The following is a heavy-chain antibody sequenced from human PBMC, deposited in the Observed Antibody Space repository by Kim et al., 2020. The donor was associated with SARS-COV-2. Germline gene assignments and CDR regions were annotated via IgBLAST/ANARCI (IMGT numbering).Heavy chain of an antibody. D-gene: IGHD6-13*01. J-gene: IGHJ4*02. V-gene: IGHV3-15*01. CDR3: TTAPGYSSSWFDY. Sequence: GGSLRLSCAASGFTFSNAWMSWVRQAPGKGLEWVGRIKSKTDGGTTDYAAPVKGRFTISRDDSKNTLYLQMNSLKTEDTAMYYCTTAPGYSSSWFDYWGQGTLVTVSS. CDR2: IKSKTDGGTT. CDR1: GFTFSNAW.